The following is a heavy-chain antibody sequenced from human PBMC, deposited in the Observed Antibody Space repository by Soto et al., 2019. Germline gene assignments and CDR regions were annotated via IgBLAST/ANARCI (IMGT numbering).Heavy chain of an antibody. D-gene: IGHD6-13*01. J-gene: IGHJ5*02. CDR2: INHGGST. Sequence: SSETLSLTCAVYGGSFSGYYWSWVRQPPGKGLEWIGEINHGGSTSYNPSLKSRVTISVDTSKNQLSLKLSSVTAADTAVYYCARGSPIAAAGGVNWFDPWGQGTLVTVSS. CDR1: GGSFSGYY. V-gene: IGHV4-34*01. CDR3: ARGSPIAAAGGVNWFDP.